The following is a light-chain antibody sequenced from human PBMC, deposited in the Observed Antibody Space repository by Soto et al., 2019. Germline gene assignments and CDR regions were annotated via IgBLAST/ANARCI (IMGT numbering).Light chain of an antibody. CDR3: QQPNTFDPLP. CDR1: QGISNW. Sequence: DIQMTQSPSSVAASVGDRVTITCRASQGISNWLAWSQQQPGKAPKLLIYGASSWQSGVPSMFSGGGSGTHGTLIIISRQPEDFASYYCQQPNTFDPLPVGGGTNVEI. J-gene: IGKJ4*01. CDR2: GAS. V-gene: IGKV1-12*01.